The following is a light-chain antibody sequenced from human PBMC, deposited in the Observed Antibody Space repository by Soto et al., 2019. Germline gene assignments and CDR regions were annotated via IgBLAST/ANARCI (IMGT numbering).Light chain of an antibody. V-gene: IGKV3-11*01. Sequence: EIVLTQSPATLSLSPGERATLSCRASQSVSSYLAWYQQKPGQAPRLLIYDASNWATGIPARFSGSGSGTDFTLTISSLEPEDFAIYYCQHRSTWPLTFCGGTKVEIK. CDR1: QSVSSY. J-gene: IGKJ4*01. CDR2: DAS. CDR3: QHRSTWPLT.